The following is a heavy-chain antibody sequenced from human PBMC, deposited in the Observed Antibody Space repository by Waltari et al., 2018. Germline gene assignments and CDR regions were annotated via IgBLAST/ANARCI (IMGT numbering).Heavy chain of an antibody. V-gene: IGHV4-34*01. CDR1: GGSLSPYY. J-gene: IGHJ1*01. CDR3: ARSSDRDDFWSPFL. D-gene: IGHD3-3*01. Sequence: QVLLQQWGAGLLRPSETLSLTCAVHGGSLSPYYWRWIRQSPERGLEWIGEINHGGTTSYNPSLKNRVTMSIDASKKEISLHLRSVTAADTALYYCARSSDRDDFWSPFLWGQGTLVTVSS. CDR2: INHGGTT.